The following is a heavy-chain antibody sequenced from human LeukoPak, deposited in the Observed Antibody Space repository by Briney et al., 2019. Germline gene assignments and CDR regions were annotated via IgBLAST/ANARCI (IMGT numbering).Heavy chain of an antibody. Sequence: ASVKVSCKASGYTFTSYDINWVRQATGQGLEWMGWMNPNSGNTGYAQKFQGRVTMTRNTSISTAYMELSSLRSEDTAVYYCARGYCSSTSCYYYYYYCMDVWGKGTTVTISS. CDR2: MNPNSGNT. V-gene: IGHV1-8*01. D-gene: IGHD2-2*01. CDR3: ARGYCSSTSCYYYYYYCMDV. J-gene: IGHJ6*03. CDR1: GYTFTSYD.